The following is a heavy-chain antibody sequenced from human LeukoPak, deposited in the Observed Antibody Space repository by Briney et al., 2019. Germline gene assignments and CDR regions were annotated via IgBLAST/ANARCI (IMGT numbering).Heavy chain of an antibody. Sequence: GGSLRLSCAASGFTFDDYAMHWVRQAPGKGLEWVSGISWNSGSIGYADSVKGRFTISRDNAKNSLYLQMNSLRAEDTALYYCAKDHDKVGSSGWFDPWGQGTLVTVSS. J-gene: IGHJ5*02. CDR3: AKDHDKVGSSGWFDP. V-gene: IGHV3-9*01. D-gene: IGHD1-26*01. CDR2: ISWNSGSI. CDR1: GFTFDDYA.